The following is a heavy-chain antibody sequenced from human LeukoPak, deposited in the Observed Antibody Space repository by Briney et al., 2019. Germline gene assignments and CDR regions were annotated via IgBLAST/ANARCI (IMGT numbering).Heavy chain of an antibody. CDR3: VRDDPGPEAFDL. CDR2: IKGDGSNI. V-gene: IGHV3-74*01. Sequence: GGPLRLSCEASGFTFSHYWIPWLHQTPGEGLVWVSQIKGDGSNIKYADSVKGRFVISRDNAKNTLYLQMNSLRAEDTAVYYCVRDDPGPEAFDLWGQGTLVTVSS. CDR1: GFTFSHYW. J-gene: IGHJ3*01.